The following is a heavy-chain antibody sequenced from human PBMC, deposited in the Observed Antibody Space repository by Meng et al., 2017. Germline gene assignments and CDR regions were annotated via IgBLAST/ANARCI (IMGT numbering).Heavy chain of an antibody. V-gene: IGHV5-51*01. Sequence: GESLKISCKGSGYSFTSYWIGWVRQMPGKGLEWIGIIYPGDSDTRYSPSFQGQVTISADNSISTAYLQWSSLKALETAMYYCTTTYYGSVTIWGQGTLVTVSS. D-gene: IGHD3-10*01. J-gene: IGHJ4*02. CDR2: IYPGDSDT. CDR1: GYSFTSYW. CDR3: TTTYYGSVTI.